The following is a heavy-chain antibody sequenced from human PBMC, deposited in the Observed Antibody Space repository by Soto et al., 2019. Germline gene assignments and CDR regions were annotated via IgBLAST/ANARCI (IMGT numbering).Heavy chain of an antibody. J-gene: IGHJ4*02. CDR2: ISYDGSDK. CDR1: GFTFSYYG. V-gene: IGHV3-30*18. CDR3: AKTLPQWLVLGYFDY. D-gene: IGHD6-19*01. Sequence: QVQLVESGGGVVQPGRSLRLSCAASGFTFSYYGMHWVRQAPGKGLEWVAIISYDGSDKYYADSVKGRFTISRDNSKNTLYLQMNRLRAEDTAVYYCAKTLPQWLVLGYFDYWGQGTLVTVSS.